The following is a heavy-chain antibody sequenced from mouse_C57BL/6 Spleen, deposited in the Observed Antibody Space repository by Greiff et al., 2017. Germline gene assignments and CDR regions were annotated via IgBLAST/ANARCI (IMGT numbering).Heavy chain of an antibody. CDR3: ARPYDYDVFAY. CDR1: GFTFSDYG. J-gene: IGHJ3*01. D-gene: IGHD2-4*01. Sequence: EVKLVESGGGLVKPGGSLKLSCAASGFTFSDYGMHWVRQAPEKGLEWVAYISSGSSTIYYADTVKGRFTISRDNAKNTLFLQMTSLRSEDTAMYYCARPYDYDVFAYWGQGTLVTVSA. V-gene: IGHV5-17*01. CDR2: ISSGSSTI.